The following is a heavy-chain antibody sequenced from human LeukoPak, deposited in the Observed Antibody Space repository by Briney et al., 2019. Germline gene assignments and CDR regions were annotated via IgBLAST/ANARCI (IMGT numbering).Heavy chain of an antibody. J-gene: IGHJ5*02. CDR3: ARRDDYSNYGVDP. CDR2: IYYSGST. V-gene: IGHV4-59*08. Sequence: PSETLSLTCTVSGGSISSYYWSWVRQPPGKGLEWIGYIYYSGSTNYNPSLKSRVTISVDTSKNQFSLKLSSVTAADTAVYYCARRDDYSNYGVDPWGQGTVVTVSA. CDR1: GGSISSYY. D-gene: IGHD4-11*01.